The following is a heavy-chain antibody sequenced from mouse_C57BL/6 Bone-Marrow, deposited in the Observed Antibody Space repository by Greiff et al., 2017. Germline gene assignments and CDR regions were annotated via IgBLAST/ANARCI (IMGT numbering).Heavy chain of an antibody. J-gene: IGHJ4*01. D-gene: IGHD1-1*01. Sequence: VQLQQPGAELVKPGASVKLSCKASGYTFTSYWMHWVKQRPGQGLEWIGMIHPNSGSTNYNEKFKSKATLTVDKSSSTAYMQLSSLTSEDSAVYYCASPFITTVVATKAMDYWGQGTSVTVSS. CDR2: IHPNSGST. CDR1: GYTFTSYW. CDR3: ASPFITTVVATKAMDY. V-gene: IGHV1-64*01.